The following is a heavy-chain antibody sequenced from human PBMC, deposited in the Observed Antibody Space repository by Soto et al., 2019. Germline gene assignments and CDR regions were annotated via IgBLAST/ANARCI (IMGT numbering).Heavy chain of an antibody. CDR3: ARGGGYGYEDYFDY. D-gene: IGHD5-18*01. J-gene: IGHJ4*02. CDR2: IYYSGST. V-gene: IGHV4-59*01. Sequence: QVQLQESGPGLVKPSETLSLTCTVSGGSISSYYWSWIRQPPGKGLEWIGYIYYSGSTNYNPSLKRRVTISVDPSKNQFSLKLSSVTAADTAVYYCARGGGYGYEDYFDYWGQGTLVTVSS. CDR1: GGSISSYY.